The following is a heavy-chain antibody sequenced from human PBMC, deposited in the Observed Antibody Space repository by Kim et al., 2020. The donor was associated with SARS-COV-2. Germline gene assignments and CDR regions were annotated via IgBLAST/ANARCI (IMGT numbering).Heavy chain of an antibody. V-gene: IGHV4-61*02. D-gene: IGHD3-22*01. CDR1: GGSISSGSYY. CDR3: ARDQGYDSSGYYFLRPSAFDI. CDR2: IYTSGST. Sequence: SETLSLTCTVSGGSISSGSYYWSWIRQPAGKGLEWIGRIYTSGSTNYNPSLKSRVTISVDTSKNQFSLKLSSVTAADTAVYYCARDQGYDSSGYYFLRPSAFDIWGQGTMVTVSS. J-gene: IGHJ3*02.